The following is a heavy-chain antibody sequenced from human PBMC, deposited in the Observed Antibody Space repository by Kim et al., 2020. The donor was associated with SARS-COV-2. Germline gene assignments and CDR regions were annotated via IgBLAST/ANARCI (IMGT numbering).Heavy chain of an antibody. V-gene: IGHV3-48*03. J-gene: IGHJ4*02. D-gene: IGHD3-9*01. CDR3: ARKTPYDILTGPTVGFDY. Sequence: KSRFTISRDNAKNSLYLQMNSLRAEDTAVYYCARKTPYDILTGPTVGFDYWGQGTLVTVSS.